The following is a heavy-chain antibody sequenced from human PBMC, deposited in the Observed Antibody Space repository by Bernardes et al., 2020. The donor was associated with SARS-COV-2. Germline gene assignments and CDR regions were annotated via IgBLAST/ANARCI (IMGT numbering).Heavy chain of an antibody. V-gene: IGHV3-21*01. D-gene: IGHD2-21*02. J-gene: IGHJ4*02. CDR3: ARDIDCGGDYYLYWGY. CDR2: ISSSSSYI. CDR1: GFTFSSYS. Sequence: GGSLRLSCAASGFTFSSYSMNWVRQAPGKGLEWVSSISSSSSYIYYADSVKGRFTISRDNAKNSLYLQMNSLRAEDTAVYYCARDIDCGGDYYLYWGYWGQGTLVTVSS.